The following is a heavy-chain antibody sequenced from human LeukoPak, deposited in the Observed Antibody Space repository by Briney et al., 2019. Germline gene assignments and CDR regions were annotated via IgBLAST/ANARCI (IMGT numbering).Heavy chain of an antibody. CDR1: GYIFTDYY. CDR2: LNSSGGST. D-gene: IGHD1-26*01. Sequence: GASVKVSCKPSGYIFTDYYIHWVRQAPRQGLEWMGILNSSGGSTTYAQKFQGRITMTRDASTSTVYMELRSLRSEDTAVYYCARDRWELPYYFDYWGQGTLVTVSS. V-gene: IGHV1-46*01. CDR3: ARDRWELPYYFDY. J-gene: IGHJ4*02.